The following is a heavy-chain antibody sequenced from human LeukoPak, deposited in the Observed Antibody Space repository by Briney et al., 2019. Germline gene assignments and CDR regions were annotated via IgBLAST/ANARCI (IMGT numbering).Heavy chain of an antibody. J-gene: IGHJ4*02. CDR2: INPNNGGT. V-gene: IGHV1-2*02. Sequence: ASVKVSCKASGYTFTDYHMHWVRQAPGQGLEWLGWINPNNGGTNYAQKFQERVTITRDMSTSTAYMELSSLRSEDTAVYYCAATLIAAAGTGLFELGYWGQGTLVTVSS. D-gene: IGHD6-13*01. CDR3: AATLIAAAGTGLFELGY. CDR1: GYTFTDYH.